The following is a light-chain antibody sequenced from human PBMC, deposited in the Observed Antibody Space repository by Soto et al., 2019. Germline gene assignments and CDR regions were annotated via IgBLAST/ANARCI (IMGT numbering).Light chain of an antibody. CDR3: QQYGTSPTT. V-gene: IGKV3-20*01. CDR2: AAS. Sequence: EIVLTQSPGTLSLSPVERATLSCRASQHLRGDSLAWYQQTPGQPPRLLISAASSRATGIPDRFSGSGSGTDFTLTISRLEPEDFAVYYCQQYGTSPTTFGQGTKVDIK. J-gene: IGKJ1*01. CDR1: QHLRGDS.